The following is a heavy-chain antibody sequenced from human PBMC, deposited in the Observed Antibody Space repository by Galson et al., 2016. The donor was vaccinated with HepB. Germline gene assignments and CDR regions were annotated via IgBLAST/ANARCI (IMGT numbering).Heavy chain of an antibody. Sequence: SETLSLTCPVSGYSISSGYYWVWIRQPPGKDLEWIGSIYHSGTTYYTPSLKSRVTLSLDTSKNQFSLNLSSVTAADTAVYYCARDMEAAAGSLDVDYWGQGTLVTVSS. CDR2: IYHSGTT. J-gene: IGHJ4*02. CDR3: ARDMEAAAGSLDVDY. CDR1: GYSISSGYY. D-gene: IGHD6-13*01. V-gene: IGHV4-38-2*02.